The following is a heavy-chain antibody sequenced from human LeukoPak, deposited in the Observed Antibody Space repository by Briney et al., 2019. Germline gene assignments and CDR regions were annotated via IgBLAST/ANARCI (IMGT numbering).Heavy chain of an antibody. Sequence: SVKVSCKTSGGTFNNSAIRWVRQAPGQGLEWLGGIMPLFGTAGYAQKFQGRVTITKDESTRTVYLALTSLTSDDTAVYYCARDVHGDYGSGWFDPWGQGTLVSVSS. CDR1: GGTFNNSA. V-gene: IGHV1-69*05. CDR2: IMPLFGTA. D-gene: IGHD4-17*01. CDR3: ARDVHGDYGSGWFDP. J-gene: IGHJ5*02.